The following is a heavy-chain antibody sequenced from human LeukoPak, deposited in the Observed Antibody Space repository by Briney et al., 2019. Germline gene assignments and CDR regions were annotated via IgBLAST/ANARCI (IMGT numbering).Heavy chain of an antibody. Sequence: PGGSLRLSCAASGFTFSSYSMNWVRQAPGKGLEWVSYISSSSSTIYYADSVKGRFTISRDNSKNTLYLQMNSLRAEDTAVYYCAKQAQGAISFWGQGTLVTVSS. V-gene: IGHV3-48*01. CDR2: ISSSSSTI. CDR1: GFTFSSYS. J-gene: IGHJ4*02. D-gene: IGHD2-2*02. CDR3: AKQAQGAISF.